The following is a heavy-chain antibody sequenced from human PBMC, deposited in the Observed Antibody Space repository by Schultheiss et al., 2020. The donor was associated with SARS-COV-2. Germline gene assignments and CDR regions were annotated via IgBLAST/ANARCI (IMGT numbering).Heavy chain of an antibody. J-gene: IGHJ4*02. V-gene: IGHV3-21*04. CDR3: ANIASFDY. CDR2: ISSSSSYI. D-gene: IGHD2-15*01. Sequence: GESLKISCAASGFTFSSYSMNWVRQAPGKGLEWVSSISSSSSYIYYADSVKGRFTISRDNSKNTLYLQMNSLRAEDTAVYYCANIASFDYWGQGTLVTVSS. CDR1: GFTFSSYS.